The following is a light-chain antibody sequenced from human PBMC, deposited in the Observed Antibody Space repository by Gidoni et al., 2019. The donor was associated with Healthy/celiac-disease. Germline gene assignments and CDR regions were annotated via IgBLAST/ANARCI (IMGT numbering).Light chain of an antibody. CDR2: AAS. CDR1: QGISNY. V-gene: IGKV1-27*01. Sequence: GDRVTITCRASQGISNYLAWYQQKPGKVPKLLIYAASTLQSGVPSRFSGSGSGTDFTLTISSLQPEDVATYYCQKYNSALTFGGGTKVEIK. CDR3: QKYNSALT. J-gene: IGKJ4*01.